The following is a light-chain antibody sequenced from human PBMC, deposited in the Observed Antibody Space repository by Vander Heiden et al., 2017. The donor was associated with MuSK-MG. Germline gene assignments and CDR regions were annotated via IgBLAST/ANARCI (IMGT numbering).Light chain of an antibody. Sequence: DIQMTQSPSSLSASVGDRVTITCRASLGVGDWLAWYQQKPGQAPSLILTAASTLQSGAPSRFSGSGSATEFTLTISSLQPEDFATYYCQQENSLPITFGQGTRLEIK. J-gene: IGKJ5*01. CDR3: QQENSLPIT. CDR2: AAS. V-gene: IGKV1D-12*01. CDR1: LGVGDW.